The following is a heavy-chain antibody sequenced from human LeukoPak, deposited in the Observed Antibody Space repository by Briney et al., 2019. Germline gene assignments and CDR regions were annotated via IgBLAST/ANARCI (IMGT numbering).Heavy chain of an antibody. CDR3: AKGDSSGRRFFDY. CDR1: DYTFTTYY. CDR2: INPNTGGT. Sequence: AASVKVSCRASDYTFTTYYMHWVRQAPGQGLEWMGRINPNTGGTNYAQKFQGRVTVTIDTSVSTSYVEVNSLESDDTAVYYCAKGDSSGRRFFDYWGQGTVVTVSS. D-gene: IGHD6-19*01. V-gene: IGHV1-2*06. J-gene: IGHJ4*02.